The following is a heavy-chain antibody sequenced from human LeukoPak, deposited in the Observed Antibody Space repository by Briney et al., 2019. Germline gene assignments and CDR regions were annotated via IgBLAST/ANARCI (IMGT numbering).Heavy chain of an antibody. J-gene: IGHJ4*02. CDR2: ISGSGGST. CDR3: ARGPWVVTAQPFFDY. D-gene: IGHD4-23*01. V-gene: IGHV3-23*01. Sequence: PGGSLRLSCAASGFTFSSYAMSWVRQAPGKGLEWVSAISGSGGSTYYADSVKGRFTISRDNSKNTLYLQMNSLRAEDTAVYYCARGPWVVTAQPFFDYWGQGTLVTVSS. CDR1: GFTFSSYA.